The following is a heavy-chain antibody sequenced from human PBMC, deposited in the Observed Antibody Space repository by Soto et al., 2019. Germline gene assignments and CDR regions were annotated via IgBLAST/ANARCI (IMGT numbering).Heavy chain of an antibody. Sequence: GGSLRLSCAASGFTISSYAMSWVRQAPGKGLEWVSAISGSGVSTYYADSVKGRFTISRDNSKNTLYLQMNSLRAEDTAVYYCAKSPGTYYYDSSGYYHYDYWGQGTLVPVSS. CDR2: ISGSGVST. CDR3: AKSPGTYYYDSSGYYHYDY. D-gene: IGHD3-22*01. J-gene: IGHJ4*02. V-gene: IGHV3-23*01. CDR1: GFTISSYA.